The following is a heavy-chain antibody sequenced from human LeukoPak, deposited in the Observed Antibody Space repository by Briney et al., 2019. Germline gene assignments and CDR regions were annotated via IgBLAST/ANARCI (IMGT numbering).Heavy chain of an antibody. Sequence: SETLSLTCTVSGGSISSSSYYWGWIRQPPGKGLEWIGSIYYSGSTYYNPSLKSRVTISVDKSKNQFSLKLSSVTAADTAVYYCARDRSYYDSSGYLYYFDYWGQGTLVTVSS. CDR2: IYYSGST. CDR3: ARDRSYYDSSGYLYYFDY. V-gene: IGHV4-39*07. J-gene: IGHJ4*02. D-gene: IGHD3-22*01. CDR1: GGSISSSSYY.